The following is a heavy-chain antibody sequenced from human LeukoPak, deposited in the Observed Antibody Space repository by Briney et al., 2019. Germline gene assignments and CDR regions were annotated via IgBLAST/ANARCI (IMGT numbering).Heavy chain of an antibody. CDR1: GFTFDDYG. CDR3: ARGSTVVTPHFDY. D-gene: IGHD4-23*01. V-gene: IGHV3-21*01. Sequence: GGSLRLSCAASGFTFDDYGMSWVRQAPGKGLEWVSSISSGSTYMYYADSVKGRFTISRDNAKNSLYLQMNSLRAEDTAVYYCARGSTVVTPHFDYWGQGTLVTVSS. J-gene: IGHJ4*02. CDR2: ISSGSTYM.